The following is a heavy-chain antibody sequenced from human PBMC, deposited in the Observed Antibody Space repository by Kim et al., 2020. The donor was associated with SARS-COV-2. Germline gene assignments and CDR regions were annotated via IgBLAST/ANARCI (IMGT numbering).Heavy chain of an antibody. D-gene: IGHD3-10*01. J-gene: IGHJ5*02. CDR1: GGSISSSSYY. Sequence: SETLSLTCTVSGGSISSSSYYWGWIRQPPGKGLEWIGSIYYSGSTYYNPSLKSRVTISVDTSKNQFSLKLSSVTAADTAVYYCARILWFGELSWFDPWGQGTLVTVSS. CDR2: IYYSGST. CDR3: ARILWFGELSWFDP. V-gene: IGHV4-39*01.